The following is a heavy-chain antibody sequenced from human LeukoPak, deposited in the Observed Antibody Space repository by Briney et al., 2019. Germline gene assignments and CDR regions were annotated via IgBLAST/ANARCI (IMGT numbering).Heavy chain of an antibody. D-gene: IGHD1-14*01. CDR2: IYSGGNT. CDR1: GFTVSSNY. J-gene: IGHJ4*02. Sequence: GGSLRLSCAASGFTVSSNYMTWVRQAPGKGLEWVSVIYSGGNTYYADSVKGRFTISRDNTKNTLYLQMNSLRADDTAVYYCARVPGDYWGQGTLVTVSS. CDR3: ARVPGDY. V-gene: IGHV3-66*01.